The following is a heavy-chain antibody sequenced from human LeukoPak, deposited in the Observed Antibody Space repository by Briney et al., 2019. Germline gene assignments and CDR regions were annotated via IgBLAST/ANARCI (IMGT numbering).Heavy chain of an antibody. Sequence: SEILSLTCTVSGGSISSGGYYWSWIRQHPGKGLEWIGYIYYSGSTYYNPSLKSRVTISVDTSKNQFSLKPSSVTAADTAVYYCARPYYDFWSGYYFEGAFDIWGQGTMVTVSS. CDR1: GGSISSGGYY. CDR3: ARPYYDFWSGYYFEGAFDI. D-gene: IGHD3-3*01. CDR2: IYYSGST. V-gene: IGHV4-31*03. J-gene: IGHJ3*02.